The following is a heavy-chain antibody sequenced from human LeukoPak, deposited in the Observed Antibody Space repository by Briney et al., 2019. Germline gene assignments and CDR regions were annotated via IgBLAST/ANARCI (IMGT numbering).Heavy chain of an antibody. J-gene: IGHJ4*02. CDR3: ARDQVVGIAAAGPQGDY. D-gene: IGHD6-13*01. Sequence: ASVKVSCKASGYTFTSYGISWVRQAPGQGLEWMGWISAYNGNTNYAQKLQGRVTMTTDTSTSTAYMELGSLRSDDTAVYYCARDQVVGIAAAGPQGDYWGQGTLVTVSS. CDR1: GYTFTSYG. CDR2: ISAYNGNT. V-gene: IGHV1-18*01.